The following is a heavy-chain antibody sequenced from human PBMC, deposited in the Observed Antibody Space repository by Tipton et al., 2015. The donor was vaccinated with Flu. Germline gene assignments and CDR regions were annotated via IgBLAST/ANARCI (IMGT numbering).Heavy chain of an antibody. CDR3: AREGTGTIDY. D-gene: IGHD1-1*01. CDR1: GFTFDDYA. Sequence: RSLRLSCAASGFTFDDYAMHWVRQAPGKGLEWVSGISWNSGSIGYADSVKGRFTISRDNAKNSLYLQMNSLRAEDTAVYYCAREGTGTIDYWGQGTLVTVSS. V-gene: IGHV3-9*01. CDR2: ISWNSGSI. J-gene: IGHJ4*02.